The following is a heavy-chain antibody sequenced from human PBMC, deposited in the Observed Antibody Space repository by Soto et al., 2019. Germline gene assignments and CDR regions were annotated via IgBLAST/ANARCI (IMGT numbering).Heavy chain of an antibody. J-gene: IGHJ4*02. CDR1: GFTFSSYS. CDR3: ASPVAHIVGYS. V-gene: IGHV3-21*01. CDR2: ISSSSSYM. Sequence: GGSLRLSCAASGFTFSSYSMNWVRQAPGKGLEWVSSISSSSSYMYYADSVKGRFTMSRDNAKNSLYMQMNSLRAEDTAVYCCASPVAHIVGYSWGQGTLVTVSS. D-gene: IGHD1-26*01.